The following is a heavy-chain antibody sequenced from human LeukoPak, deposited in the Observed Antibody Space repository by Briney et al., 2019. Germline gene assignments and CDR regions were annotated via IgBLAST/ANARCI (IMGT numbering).Heavy chain of an antibody. J-gene: IGHJ4*02. Sequence: GGSLRLSCAASGFTFSSYSMNWVRQAPGKGPEWVSSISSSSSYIYYADSVKGRFTISRDNAKNSLYLQMNSLRAEDTAVYYCARDQGGYCSGGSCYVYWGQGTLVTVSS. CDR2: ISSSSSYI. V-gene: IGHV3-21*01. D-gene: IGHD2-15*01. CDR1: GFTFSSYS. CDR3: ARDQGGYCSGGSCYVY.